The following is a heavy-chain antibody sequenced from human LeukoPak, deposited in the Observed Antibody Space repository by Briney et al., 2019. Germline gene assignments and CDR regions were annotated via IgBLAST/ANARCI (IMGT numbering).Heavy chain of an antibody. D-gene: IGHD6-6*01. CDR3: ARRSSSYYFDY. V-gene: IGHV3-7*01. J-gene: IGHJ4*02. CDR2: INQHGSEK. CDR1: GFTFSSYW. Sequence: GGSLRLSCAASGFTFSSYWMSWVRQAPGKGLEWVANINQHGSEKYYVDSVKGRFTISRDNAKNSLYLQMNSLRAEDTAVYYCARRSSSYYFDYWGQGTLVTVSS.